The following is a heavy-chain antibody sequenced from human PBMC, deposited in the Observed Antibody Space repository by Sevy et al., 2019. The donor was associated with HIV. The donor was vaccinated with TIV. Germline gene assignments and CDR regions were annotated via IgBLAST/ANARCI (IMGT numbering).Heavy chain of an antibody. Sequence: GGSLRLSCAASGFTFSSYGMHWVRQAPGKGLEWVAFIRYDGSNKYYADSVKGRFTISRDNSKNTLYLQMNSLGAEDTAVYYCAKDLTDYGDYVAFDIWGQGTMVTVSS. CDR3: AKDLTDYGDYVAFDI. V-gene: IGHV3-30*02. J-gene: IGHJ3*02. CDR1: GFTFSSYG. D-gene: IGHD4-17*01. CDR2: IRYDGSNK.